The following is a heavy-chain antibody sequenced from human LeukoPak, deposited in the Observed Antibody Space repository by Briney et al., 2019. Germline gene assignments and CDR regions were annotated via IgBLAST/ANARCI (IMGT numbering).Heavy chain of an antibody. CDR3: ARMYCGGGKCYLSYFDY. D-gene: IGHD2-21*01. J-gene: IGHJ4*02. CDR2: INQDGGEK. CDR1: GFTFSTYW. Sequence: GGSLGLSCAGSGFTFSTYWMSWVRQAPGKGLEWVANINQDGGEKHYVDSVKGRFTISRDNAKDSLDLQLNSLRGEDTAVYYCARMYCGGGKCYLSYFDYWGQGTVVTVSS. V-gene: IGHV3-7*04.